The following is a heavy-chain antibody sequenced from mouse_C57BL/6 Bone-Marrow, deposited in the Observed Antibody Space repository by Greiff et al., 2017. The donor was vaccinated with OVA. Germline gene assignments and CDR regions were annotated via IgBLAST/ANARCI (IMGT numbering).Heavy chain of an antibody. CDR3: ARSGAYFDY. CDR1: GYTFTEYT. J-gene: IGHJ2*01. CDR2: IYPGSGNT. D-gene: IGHD3-2*02. Sequence: QVQLQQSGAELVKPGASVKLSCKASGYTFTEYTIHWVKQRPGQGLEWIGWIYPGSGNTKYNEKFKGKATLTADTSSSTAYMQLSSLTSEDSAVYYCARSGAYFDYWGQGTTLTVSS. V-gene: IGHV1-66*01.